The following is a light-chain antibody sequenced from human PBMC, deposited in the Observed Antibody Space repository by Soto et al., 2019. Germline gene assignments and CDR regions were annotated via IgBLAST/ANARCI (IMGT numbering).Light chain of an antibody. CDR3: QQANSFPLT. V-gene: IGKV1D-12*01. CDR1: QGISSW. J-gene: IGKJ4*01. CDR2: AAS. Sequence: IHGSKCPGAVAASXGSMVTCTXXASQGISSWLAWYQQKPGTAPNLLIYAASSLQSGVPSRFSGSGSGTDFTLTISSLQPEDFATYYCQQANSFPLTFGGGTKVDIK.